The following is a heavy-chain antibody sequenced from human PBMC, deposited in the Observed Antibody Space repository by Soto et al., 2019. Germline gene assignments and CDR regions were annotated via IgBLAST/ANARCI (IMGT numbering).Heavy chain of an antibody. D-gene: IGHD4-17*01. CDR3: ARLRWGGDYYYYYYMDV. CDR2: IYYSGST. Sequence: SETLSLTCTVSGGSISSYYWSWIRQPPGKGLEWIGYIYYSGSTNYSPSLKSRVTISVDTSKNQFSLKLSSVTAADTAVYYCARLRWGGDYYYYYYMDVWGKGTTVTVSS. CDR1: GGSISSYY. J-gene: IGHJ6*03. V-gene: IGHV4-59*08.